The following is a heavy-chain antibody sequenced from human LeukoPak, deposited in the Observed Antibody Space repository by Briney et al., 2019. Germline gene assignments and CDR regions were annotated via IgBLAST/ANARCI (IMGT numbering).Heavy chain of an antibody. D-gene: IGHD3-22*01. CDR3: ARDLPSSGYYYRDAFDI. Sequence: GGSLRLSCAASGFTFSNYWMSWVRQAPGKGLEWVGHAKHDGSETYYVDSVKGRFTVSRDNAKNSLFLQMNSLRVEDMAVYYCARDLPSSGYYYRDAFDIWGQGTMVTVSS. J-gene: IGHJ3*02. CDR2: AKHDGSET. V-gene: IGHV3-7*01. CDR1: GFTFSNYW.